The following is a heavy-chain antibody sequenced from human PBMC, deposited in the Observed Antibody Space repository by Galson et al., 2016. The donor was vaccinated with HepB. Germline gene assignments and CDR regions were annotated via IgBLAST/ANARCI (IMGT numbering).Heavy chain of an antibody. J-gene: IGHJ4*02. CDR1: GLSVSTSR. Sequence: SLRLAGAAAGLSVSTSRRSWVRQTPGTGPEWVAGITGSGDATRYADSVRGRFTIARDNSKNTLYLNMNRLRAGDTAVYYCGKHGGFDYWGQGALVTVSS. CDR2: ITGSGDAT. CDR3: GKHGGFDY. D-gene: IGHD3-16*01. V-gene: IGHV3-23*01.